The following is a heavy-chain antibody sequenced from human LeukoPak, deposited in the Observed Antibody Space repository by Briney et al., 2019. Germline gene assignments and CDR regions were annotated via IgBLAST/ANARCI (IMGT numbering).Heavy chain of an antibody. CDR2: IYHSGST. CDR1: GGSISSSNW. D-gene: IGHD1-26*01. CDR3: ARIMSSWREFDC. V-gene: IGHV4-4*02. J-gene: IGHJ4*02. Sequence: PSETLSLTCAVSGGSISSSNWWSWVRQPPGKGLEWIGEIYHSGSTYYNPSLKSRGIISVETSKNQFSLKLSSVTAADTAVYYCARIMSSWREFDCWGQGTLVTVSS.